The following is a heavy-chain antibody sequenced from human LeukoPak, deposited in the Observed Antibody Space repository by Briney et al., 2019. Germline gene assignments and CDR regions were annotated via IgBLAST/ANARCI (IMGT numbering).Heavy chain of an antibody. J-gene: IGHJ4*02. CDR3: ARAGVAGATGFDY. D-gene: IGHD1-26*01. CDR2: INTDGSTT. V-gene: IGHV3-74*01. CDR1: GFTSSSYW. Sequence: GGSLRLSCAASGFTSSSYWMHWVRQAPGKGLVWVSRINTDGSTTTYADSVKGRFTFSRDNAKNTLYLQMNSLRAEDTAVYYCARAGVAGATGFDYWGQGALVTVSS.